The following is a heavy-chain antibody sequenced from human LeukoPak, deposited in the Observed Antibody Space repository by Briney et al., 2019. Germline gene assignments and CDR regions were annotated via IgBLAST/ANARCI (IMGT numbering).Heavy chain of an antibody. J-gene: IGHJ5*02. D-gene: IGHD1-26*01. V-gene: IGHV4-34*01. CDR1: GGSFNGYY. Sequence: SETLSLTCVVYGGSFNGYYWSWIRQPPGKGLEWIGEINDSGSTNYNPSLKSRVTISVDTSKNQFSLRLNSVTAADPAVYYCARVGWESNWFDPWGQGTLVTVSS. CDR3: ARVGWESNWFDP. CDR2: INDSGST.